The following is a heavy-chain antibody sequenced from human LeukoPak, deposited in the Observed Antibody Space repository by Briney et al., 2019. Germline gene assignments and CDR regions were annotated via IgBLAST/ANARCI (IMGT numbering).Heavy chain of an antibody. V-gene: IGHV1-3*01. D-gene: IGHD3-3*01. CDR3: ARDPSTSDFWSGYPLSDAFDI. J-gene: IGHJ3*02. CDR2: INAGNGNT. CDR1: GYTFTSYG. Sequence: ASVKVSCKASGYTFTSYGISWVRQAPGQGLEWMGWINAGNGNTKYSQKFQGRVTITRDTSASTAYMELSSLRSEDTAVYYCARDPSTSDFWSGYPLSDAFDIWGQGTMVTVSS.